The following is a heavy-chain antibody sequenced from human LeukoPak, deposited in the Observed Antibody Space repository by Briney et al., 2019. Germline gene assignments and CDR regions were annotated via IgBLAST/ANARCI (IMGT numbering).Heavy chain of an antibody. D-gene: IGHD5-18*01. Sequence: ASVKVSCKASGFTLGGHDMHWVRQTTGDGLEWVAAVSAGHHAFYAGSVKGRFTVSREDAKNSLYLQMNSLRAGDTAVYYCVREARGYHYTYFDYWGQGSLVTVSS. CDR1: GFTLGGHD. CDR2: VSAGHHA. CDR3: VREARGYHYTYFDY. V-gene: IGHV3-13*01. J-gene: IGHJ4*02.